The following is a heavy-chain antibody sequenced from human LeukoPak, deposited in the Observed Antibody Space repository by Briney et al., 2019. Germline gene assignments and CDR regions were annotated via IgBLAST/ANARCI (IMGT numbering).Heavy chain of an antibody. J-gene: IGHJ6*03. V-gene: IGHV1-18*01. CDR2: ISAYNGNI. Sequence: ASVKVSCKTSGYSFTDYYMHWVRQAPGQGLEWMGWISAYNGNINYAQKLQGRVTITTDTSTSTAYMELRSLRSDDTAVYYCARDSLKPRDSSGYYYYYYMDVWGKGTTVTVSS. D-gene: IGHD3-22*01. CDR1: GYSFTDYY. CDR3: ARDSLKPRDSSGYYYYYYMDV.